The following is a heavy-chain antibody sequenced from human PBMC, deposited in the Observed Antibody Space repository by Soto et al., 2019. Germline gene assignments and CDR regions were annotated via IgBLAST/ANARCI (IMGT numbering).Heavy chain of an antibody. D-gene: IGHD3-3*01. Sequence: ASVKFSCKASGYTLTSYGISWVRQAPGQGLEWMGWISAYNGNTNYAQKLQGRVTMTTDTSTSTAYMELRSLRSDDTAVYYCARDQERFLEWLSSYYYYYGMDVWGQGTTVTVSS. J-gene: IGHJ6*02. V-gene: IGHV1-18*01. CDR1: GYTLTSYG. CDR3: ARDQERFLEWLSSYYYYYGMDV. CDR2: ISAYNGNT.